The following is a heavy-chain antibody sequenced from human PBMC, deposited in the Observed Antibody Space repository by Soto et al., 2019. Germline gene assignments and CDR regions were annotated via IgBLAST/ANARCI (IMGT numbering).Heavy chain of an antibody. CDR1: YY. V-gene: IGHV4-59*01. CDR3: ARGINGALGIWDYYYYGMDV. Sequence: YYWSWIRQPPGKGLEWIGYIYYSGSTNYNPPLKSRVTISVDTSKNQFSLKLSSVTAANTAVYYCARGINGALGIWDYYYYGMDVWGQGTTVTVSS. J-gene: IGHJ6*02. CDR2: IYYSGST. D-gene: IGHD1-20*01.